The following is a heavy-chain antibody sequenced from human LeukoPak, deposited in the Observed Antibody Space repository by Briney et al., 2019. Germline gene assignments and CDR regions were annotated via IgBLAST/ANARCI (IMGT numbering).Heavy chain of an antibody. J-gene: IGHJ3*02. CDR2: ISGSGGST. CDR3: AKDLATNFPYCGGDCFDAFDI. D-gene: IGHD2-21*02. V-gene: IGHV3-23*01. Sequence: GGSLRLSCAASGFTFSSYAMSWVRQAPGKGLEWVSAISGSGGSTYYADSMKGRFTISRDNSKNTLYLQMNSLRAEDTAVYYCAKDLATNFPYCGGDCFDAFDIWGQGTMVTVSS. CDR1: GFTFSSYA.